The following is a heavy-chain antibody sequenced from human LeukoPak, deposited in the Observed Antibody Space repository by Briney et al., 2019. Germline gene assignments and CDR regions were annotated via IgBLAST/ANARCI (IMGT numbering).Heavy chain of an antibody. Sequence: SETLSLTCTVSGGSISSGGYYWSWIRQHPGKGLEWIGYIYYSGSTYYNPSLKSRVTISVDTSKNQFSLKLSSVTAADTAVYYCARGIAAAGPRYYLDYWGQGTLVTVSS. CDR3: ARGIAAAGPRYYLDY. V-gene: IGHV4-31*03. CDR1: GGSISSGGYY. D-gene: IGHD6-13*01. CDR2: IYYSGST. J-gene: IGHJ4*02.